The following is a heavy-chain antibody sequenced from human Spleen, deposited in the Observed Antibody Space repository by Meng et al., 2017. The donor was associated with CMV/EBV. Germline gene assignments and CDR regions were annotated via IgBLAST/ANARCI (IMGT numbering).Heavy chain of an antibody. CDR1: GYTFTSYD. D-gene: IGHD2-2*01. V-gene: IGHV1-8*01. CDR3: ARGPAGNYDHYYGMDV. CDR2: MNPNSGNT. Sequence: ASVKVSCKASGYTFTSYDINWVRQATGQGLEWMGWMNPNSGNTGYAQNFQGRVTMTTDTSTSTAYMGLRGLRSDDTAVYYCARGPAGNYDHYYGMDVWGQGTTVTVSS. J-gene: IGHJ6*02.